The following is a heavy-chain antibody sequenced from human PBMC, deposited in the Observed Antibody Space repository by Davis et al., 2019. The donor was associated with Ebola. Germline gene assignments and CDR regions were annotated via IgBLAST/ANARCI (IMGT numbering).Heavy chain of an antibody. CDR2: IYYTGRT. J-gene: IGHJ5*02. CDR3: AKTYYYDSSGYYGGS. Sequence: PSETLSLTCSVSDGPISSTSYYWGWFRQPPGKGLEWIGSIYYTGRTYHNPSLKSRLTISVDTSKNQFSLKLRSVTAADTAMYYCAKTYYYDSSGYYGGSWGQGILVTVSS. CDR1: DGPISSTSYY. D-gene: IGHD3-22*01. V-gene: IGHV4-39*01.